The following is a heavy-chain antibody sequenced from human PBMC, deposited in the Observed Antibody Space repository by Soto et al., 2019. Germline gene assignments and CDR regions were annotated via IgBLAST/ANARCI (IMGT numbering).Heavy chain of an antibody. CDR3: VKGGWLDF. CDR2: LTTSGNRA. CDR1: GFSFSSFD. Sequence: EVQLLESGGGLVQPGGSLRLSCAASGFSFSSFDMTWVRQAPGKGLEWVSALTTSGNRAYAGSVRGRFTISRDNSKSTLFLQMNSLRAEDTAVYYCVKGGWLDFWGQGTLVTVSS. J-gene: IGHJ4*02. V-gene: IGHV3-23*01.